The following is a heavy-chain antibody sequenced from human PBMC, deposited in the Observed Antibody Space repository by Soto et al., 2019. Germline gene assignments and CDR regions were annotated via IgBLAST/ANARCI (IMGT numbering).Heavy chain of an antibody. J-gene: IGHJ6*02. CDR1: GYTFTSYG. D-gene: IGHD3-22*01. CDR3: ARGGSSGYYNPYYYGMDV. V-gene: IGHV1-18*01. CDR2: ISAYNGNT. Sequence: ASVKVSCKASGYTFTSYGISWVRQAPGQGLEWMGWISAYNGNTNYAQKLQGRVTMTTDTSTSTAYMELRSLRSDDTAVYYCARGGSSGYYNPYYYGMDVWGQGTTVTVSS.